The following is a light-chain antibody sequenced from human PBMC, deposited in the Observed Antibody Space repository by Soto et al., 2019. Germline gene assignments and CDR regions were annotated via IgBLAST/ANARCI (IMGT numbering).Light chain of an antibody. V-gene: IGLV3-25*02. Sequence: SYELTQPPSVSVSPGQTASIACSGDALPKQYAYWYQQKPGQAPVLLMYKDKERPSGIPERFSGSSSGTTVTLTIGGVQAEDEADYYCQSSDRGDTYWVFGGGTKLTVL. J-gene: IGLJ3*02. CDR2: KDK. CDR1: ALPKQY. CDR3: QSSDRGDTYWV.